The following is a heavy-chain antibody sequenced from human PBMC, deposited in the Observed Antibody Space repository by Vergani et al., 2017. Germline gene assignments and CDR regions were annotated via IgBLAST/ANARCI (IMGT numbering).Heavy chain of an antibody. CDR3: ARSHGDILPPNPRRLDY. CDR2: INPSGGST. D-gene: IGHD1-14*01. Sequence: QVLLVQSGAEVKKPGASARVSCKTSGYTFTNYYIHWVRQAPGQGLEWMGIINPSGGSTTCAQQFQGRLTMTRDTSTSIVYMDLSNLRSEDTAVYYCARSHGDILPPNPRRLDYWGQGSLVTDCS. CDR1: GYTFTNYY. V-gene: IGHV1-46*03. J-gene: IGHJ4*02.